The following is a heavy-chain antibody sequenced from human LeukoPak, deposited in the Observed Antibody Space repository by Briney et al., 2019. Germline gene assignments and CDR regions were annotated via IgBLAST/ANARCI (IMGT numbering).Heavy chain of an antibody. CDR1: GFTFSSYA. Sequence: GGSLRLSCAASGFTFSSYAMSWVRQAPGKGLEWVSAISGSGGSTYYADSVKGRFTISRDNSKNTLYLQMHSLRAEDTAVYYCAKNPYYDILTGFDYWGQGTLVTVSS. V-gene: IGHV3-23*01. CDR2: ISGSGGST. J-gene: IGHJ4*02. CDR3: AKNPYYDILTGFDY. D-gene: IGHD3-9*01.